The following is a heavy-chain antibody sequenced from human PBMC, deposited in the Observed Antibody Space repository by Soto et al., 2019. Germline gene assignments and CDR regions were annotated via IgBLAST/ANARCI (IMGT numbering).Heavy chain of an antibody. CDR2: INWNGGST. D-gene: IGHD3-3*01. V-gene: IGHV3-20*04. CDR1: GFTFDDYG. CDR3: ARGFLEWLPYYFDY. J-gene: IGHJ4*02. Sequence: GGSLRLSCAASGFTFDDYGMSWVRQAPGKGLEWVSGINWNGGSTGYADSVKGRFTISRDNAKNSLYLQMNSLRAEDTALYYCARGFLEWLPYYFDYWGQGTLVTVSS.